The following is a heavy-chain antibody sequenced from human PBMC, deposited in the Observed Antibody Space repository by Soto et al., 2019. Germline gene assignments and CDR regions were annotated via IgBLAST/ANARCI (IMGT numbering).Heavy chain of an antibody. Sequence: SETLSLTCAVSGDSISSGGYSWSWIRQPPGKGLECIGYIYHSVSTYYNPSLKSRVTISVDRSKNQFSLKLSSVTAADTAVYYCARGPPLGFWGQGTLVTVSS. CDR3: ARGPPLGF. V-gene: IGHV4-30-2*01. J-gene: IGHJ4*02. CDR1: GDSISSGGYS. CDR2: IYHSVST.